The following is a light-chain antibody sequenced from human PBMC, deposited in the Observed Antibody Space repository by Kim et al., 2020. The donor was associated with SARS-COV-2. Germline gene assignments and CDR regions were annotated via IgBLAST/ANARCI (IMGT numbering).Light chain of an antibody. CDR3: SSYTSSSTLRV. Sequence: QSLTISCNGTSSDVGGYNYVSWYQQHPGKAPKLMIYDVSKRPSGVSNRFSGSKSGNTASLTISGLQAEDEADYYCSSYTSSSTLRVFGGGTQLTVL. CDR1: SSDVGGYNY. V-gene: IGLV2-14*04. J-gene: IGLJ2*01. CDR2: DVS.